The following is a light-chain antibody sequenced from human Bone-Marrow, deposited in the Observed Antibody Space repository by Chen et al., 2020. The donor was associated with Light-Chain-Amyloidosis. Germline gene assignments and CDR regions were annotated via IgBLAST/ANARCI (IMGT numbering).Light chain of an antibody. CDR3: QHSYSTPYT. J-gene: IGKJ2*01. CDR1: QSISSY. Sequence: DIQMTQSPSSLSASVGDRVTITCRASQSISSYLNWYQQKPGKAPTLLIYAASSLQSGVPSRFSGSGSGTDFTLTISSLQPEDFATYYCQHSYSTPYTFGQGTKLEIK. CDR2: AAS. V-gene: IGKV1-39*01.